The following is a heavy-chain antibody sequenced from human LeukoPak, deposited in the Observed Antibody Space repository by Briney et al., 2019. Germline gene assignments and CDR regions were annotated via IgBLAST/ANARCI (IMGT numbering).Heavy chain of an antibody. CDR2: IYPGDSDT. Sequence: GESLKISCKGSGSSFTSYWIGWVRQMPGKGLEWMGIIYPGDSDTRYSPSFQGQVTISADKSISTAYLQWSSLKASDTAMYYCARKPGITGTGGYYFDYWGQGTLVTVSS. V-gene: IGHV5-51*01. CDR3: ARKPGITGTGGYYFDY. CDR1: GSSFTSYW. J-gene: IGHJ4*02. D-gene: IGHD1-7*01.